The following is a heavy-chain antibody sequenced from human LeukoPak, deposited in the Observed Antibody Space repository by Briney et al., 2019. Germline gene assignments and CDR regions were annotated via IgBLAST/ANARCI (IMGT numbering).Heavy chain of an antibody. D-gene: IGHD3-16*02. Sequence: SETLSLTCAVYGGSFSGYYWSWIRQPPGKGLEWIGEINHSGSTNYNPSLKSRVSISVETSKSQFSLKLSSVTAADTAVYYCARDRFRAGMDVWGQGTTVTVSS. CDR1: GGSFSGYY. J-gene: IGHJ6*02. CDR3: ARDRFRAGMDV. CDR2: INHSGST. V-gene: IGHV4-34*01.